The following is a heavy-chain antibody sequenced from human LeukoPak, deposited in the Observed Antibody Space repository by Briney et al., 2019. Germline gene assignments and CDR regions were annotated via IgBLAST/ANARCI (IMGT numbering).Heavy chain of an antibody. Sequence: GGSLRLSCAASGFTLSSYDMKWVRQAPGKGLEWVSTISGTGGSTYYADSVRGRFTISRDNSKNTLYLQMNSLRAEDTALYYCAKGKGESGWFGNLLDYWGQGTLVTVSS. D-gene: IGHD3-10*01. CDR2: ISGTGGST. J-gene: IGHJ4*02. CDR1: GFTLSSYD. V-gene: IGHV3-23*01. CDR3: AKGKGESGWFGNLLDY.